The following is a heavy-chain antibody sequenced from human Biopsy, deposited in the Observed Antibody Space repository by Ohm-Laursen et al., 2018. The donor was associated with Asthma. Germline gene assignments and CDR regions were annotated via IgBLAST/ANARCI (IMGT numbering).Heavy chain of an antibody. CDR2: IWYDGGNK. CDR3: ARDIVATMIGYYYYGMDV. Sequence: SLRLSCSESGFTFSSYGMHWVRQAPGKGLEWVAVIWYDGGNKYYADSVKGRFIISRDNSKNTLYLQMNSLRAEDTAVYYCARDIVATMIGYYYYGMDVWGQGTTVTVSS. CDR1: GFTFSSYG. D-gene: IGHD5-12*01. J-gene: IGHJ6*02. V-gene: IGHV3-33*01.